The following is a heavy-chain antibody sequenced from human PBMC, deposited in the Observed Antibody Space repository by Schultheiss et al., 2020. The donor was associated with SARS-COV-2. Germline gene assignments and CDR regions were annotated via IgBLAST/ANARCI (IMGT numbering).Heavy chain of an antibody. CDR1: GGSISSSNW. D-gene: IGHD5-12*01. CDR2: IYYSGST. Sequence: SETLSLTCAVSGGSISSSNWWSWVRQPPGKGLEWIGYIYYSGSTYYNPSLKSRVTISVDTSKNQFSLKLSSVTAADTAVYYCARGDIVATIDYWGQGTLVTVSS. V-gene: IGHV4-4*02. J-gene: IGHJ4*02. CDR3: ARGDIVATIDY.